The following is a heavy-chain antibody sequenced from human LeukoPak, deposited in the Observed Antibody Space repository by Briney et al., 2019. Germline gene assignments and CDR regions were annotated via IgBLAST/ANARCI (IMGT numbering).Heavy chain of an antibody. Sequence: PGGSLRLSCAASGFTFSDYSVNWVRQAPGKGLEWVSSITASSTYIYYADSVKGRFTISRDNAKGSLYLQMNGLRAEDTAVYYCASSIAAAGSYYDYYYMDVWGKGTTVTVSS. CDR3: ASSIAAAGSYYDYYYMDV. V-gene: IGHV3-21*01. CDR2: ITASSTYI. D-gene: IGHD6-13*01. CDR1: GFTFSDYS. J-gene: IGHJ6*03.